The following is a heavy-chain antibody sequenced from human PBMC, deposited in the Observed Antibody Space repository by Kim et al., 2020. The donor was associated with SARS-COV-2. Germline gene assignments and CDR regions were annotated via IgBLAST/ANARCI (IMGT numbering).Heavy chain of an antibody. CDR2: IKQDGSEK. V-gene: IGHV3-7*05. CDR3: ARVIRVDTGSHYFDY. D-gene: IGHD5-18*01. CDR1: GFTFSSYW. Sequence: GGSLRLSCAASGFTFSSYWMSWVRQAPGKGLEWVATIKQDGSEKDYVDSVKGRFTISRDNAKNSLSVQMNSLRAEDTAVYYCARVIRVDTGSHYFDYWGQGTLVTVSS. J-gene: IGHJ4*02.